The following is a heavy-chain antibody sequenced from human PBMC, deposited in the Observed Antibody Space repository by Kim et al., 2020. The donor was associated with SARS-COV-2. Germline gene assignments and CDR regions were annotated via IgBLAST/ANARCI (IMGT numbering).Heavy chain of an antibody. Sequence: SETLSLTCAVYGGSFSGYYWSWIRQPPGKGLEWIGEINHSGSTNYNPSLKSRVTISVDTSKNQFSLKLSSVTAADTAVYYCAREGYYGSGSYYNRPGYYFDYWGQGTLVTVSS. V-gene: IGHV4-34*01. CDR3: AREGYYGSGSYYNRPGYYFDY. D-gene: IGHD3-10*01. CDR1: GGSFSGYY. J-gene: IGHJ4*02. CDR2: INHSGST.